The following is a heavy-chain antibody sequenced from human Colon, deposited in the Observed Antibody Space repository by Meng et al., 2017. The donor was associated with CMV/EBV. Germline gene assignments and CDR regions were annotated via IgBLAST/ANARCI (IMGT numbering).Heavy chain of an antibody. CDR2: IYPQDGGT. J-gene: IGHJ4*02. CDR1: GYTFTANH. D-gene: IGHD6-13*01. V-gene: IGHV1-2*02. Sequence: QVELVQSGTDVKKPGASVKVSCKTSGYTFTANHLHWVRQAPGQGLEWMGWIYPQDGGTYFAQKFQDRVTLTRDTSITTAYMELSGLTSDDMAIYYCVRESWYFDFWGEGTLVTVSS. CDR3: VRESWYFDF.